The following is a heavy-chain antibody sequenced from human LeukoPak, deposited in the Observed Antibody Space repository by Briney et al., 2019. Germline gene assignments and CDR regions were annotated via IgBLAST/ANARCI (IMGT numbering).Heavy chain of an antibody. CDR1: GGSISSYY. V-gene: IGHV4-59*01. Sequence: SETLSLTCTVSGGSISSYYWSWIRQPPGKGLEWIGYIYYSGSTNYNPSLKSRVTISVDTPKSHFSLKLSSVTAADTAVYYCARFRWLAPFDYWGQGTLVTVSS. J-gene: IGHJ4*02. D-gene: IGHD6-19*01. CDR2: IYYSGST. CDR3: ARFRWLAPFDY.